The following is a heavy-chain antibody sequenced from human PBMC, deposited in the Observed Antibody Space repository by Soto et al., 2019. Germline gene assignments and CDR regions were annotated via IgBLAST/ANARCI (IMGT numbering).Heavy chain of an antibody. CDR3: ARDHGSGSPVGYYYYGMDV. V-gene: IGHV4-39*02. D-gene: IGHD3-10*01. Sequence: SETLSLTCTVSGGSISSSSYYWGWIRQPPGKGLEWIGSIYYSGSTYYNPSLKSRVTISVDTSKNQFSLKLSSVTAADTAVYYCARDHGSGSPVGYYYYGMDVWGQGTTVTVSS. J-gene: IGHJ6*02. CDR2: IYYSGST. CDR1: GGSISSSSYY.